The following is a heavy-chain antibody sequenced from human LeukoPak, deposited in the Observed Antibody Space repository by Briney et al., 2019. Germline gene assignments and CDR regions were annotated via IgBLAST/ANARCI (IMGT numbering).Heavy chain of an antibody. J-gene: IGHJ4*02. V-gene: IGHV4-30-2*01. CDR2: IYHSGST. CDR3: ARDLNWNYPGYFDY. D-gene: IGHD1-7*01. Sequence: PSETLSLTCTVSGGSISSGGYYWSWIRQPPGKSLEWIGYIYHSGSTYYNPSLKSRVTISVDRSKNQFSLKLSSVTAADTAVYYCARDLNWNYPGYFDYWGRGTLVTVSS. CDR1: GGSISSGGYY.